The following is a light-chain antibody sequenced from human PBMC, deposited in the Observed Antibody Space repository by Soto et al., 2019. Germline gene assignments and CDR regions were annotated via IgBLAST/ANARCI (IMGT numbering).Light chain of an antibody. CDR3: QQRSNWPPWT. V-gene: IGKV3-11*01. J-gene: IGKJ1*01. CDR1: QSVSSY. CDR2: DAS. Sequence: EIVLTQSPATLSLSPGERATLSCRASQSVSSYLAWYQQKPGQAPRLLIYDASNRATGMPARFSGSGSGTDFTLTSSSLEPEDFAVYYCQQRSNWPPWTFGQGTKVEVK.